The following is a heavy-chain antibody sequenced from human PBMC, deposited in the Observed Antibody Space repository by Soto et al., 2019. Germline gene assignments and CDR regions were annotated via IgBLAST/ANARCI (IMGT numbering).Heavy chain of an antibody. V-gene: IGHV4-34*01. J-gene: IGHJ6*02. CDR2: INHSGST. CDR1: GGSFSGYY. CDR3: ARGGLRYFDWFPAHYYYGMDV. D-gene: IGHD3-9*01. Sequence: KPSETLSLTCAVYGGSFSGYYWSWIRQPPGKGLEWIGEINHSGSTNYNPSLKSRVTISVDTSKNQFSLKLSSVTAADTAVYYCARGGLRYFDWFPAHYYYGMDVWGQGTTVTVSS.